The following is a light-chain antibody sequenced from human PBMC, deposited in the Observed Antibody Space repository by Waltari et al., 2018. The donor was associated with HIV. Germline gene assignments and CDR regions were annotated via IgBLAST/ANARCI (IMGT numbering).Light chain of an antibody. Sequence: QSALTQPASVSGSPGQSITISCTGTSSDVGGSNYFSWYQHHPGRAPKLMIYEVSNRPSGVSNRFSGSKSGNTASLTISGLQAEDEADYYCSSYTSSSPLFGGGTKLTVL. V-gene: IGLV2-14*01. J-gene: IGLJ2*01. CDR2: EVS. CDR1: SSDVGGSNY. CDR3: SSYTSSSPL.